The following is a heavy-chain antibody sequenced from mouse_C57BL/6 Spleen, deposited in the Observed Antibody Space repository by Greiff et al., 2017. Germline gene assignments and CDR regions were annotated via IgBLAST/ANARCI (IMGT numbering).Heavy chain of an antibody. CDR3: ARGGWSRGAY. Sequence: VQLQQPGAELVRPGSSVKLSCKASGYTFTSYWMDWVKQRPGQGLEWIGNIYPSDSETHYNQKFKDKATLTVDKSSSTAYMQLSSLPSEDSAVYYCARGGWSRGAYWGQGTLVTVSA. V-gene: IGHV1-61*01. J-gene: IGHJ3*01. CDR1: GYTFTSYW. CDR2: IYPSDSET. D-gene: IGHD2-3*01.